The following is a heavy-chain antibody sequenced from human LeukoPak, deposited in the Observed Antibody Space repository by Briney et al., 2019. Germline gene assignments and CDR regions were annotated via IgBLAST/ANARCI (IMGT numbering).Heavy chain of an antibody. Sequence: SQTLSLTCTVSGGSISSGGYYWSWSRQHPGKGLEWLGYIYYSGSPYYNLSLKSRGTMSLDTSKNQFSLKLSSVTAADTAVYYCRVTGSRVYDSSGYYYDYFDYWGQGTLVTVSS. D-gene: IGHD3-22*01. CDR3: RVTGSRVYDSSGYYYDYFDY. J-gene: IGHJ4*02. CDR2: IYYSGSP. V-gene: IGHV4-31*03. CDR1: GGSISSGGYY.